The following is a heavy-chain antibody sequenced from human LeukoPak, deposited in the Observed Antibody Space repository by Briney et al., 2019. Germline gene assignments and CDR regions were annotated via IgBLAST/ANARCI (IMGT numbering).Heavy chain of an antibody. D-gene: IGHD1-1*01. V-gene: IGHV3-23*01. CDR3: ARGASQLFRLVDV. CDR1: GFTFSSYS. CDR2: ISDSGVNT. Sequence: GGSLRLSCAASGFTFSSYSVTWVRQCPGKGLEWVSIISDSGVNTYYADSVKGRFTISRDNAKNSLFLQMNSLRVEDTAVYFCARGASQLFRLVDVWGKGTTVTVSS. J-gene: IGHJ6*04.